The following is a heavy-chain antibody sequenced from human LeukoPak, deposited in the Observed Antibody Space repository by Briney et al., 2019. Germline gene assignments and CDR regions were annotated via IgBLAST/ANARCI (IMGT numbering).Heavy chain of an antibody. CDR3: ARDATMMGNYFNY. J-gene: IGHJ4*02. Sequence: SETLSLTCAVSGGSIRSGGYSWSWIRQPPGKGLEWIGSIYYSVSTYYNPSLKSRVTISVDTSKNQFSLKLSSVTAADTAVYYCARDATMMGNYFNYWGQGTLVTVSS. CDR2: IYYSVST. V-gene: IGHV4-30-4*07. CDR1: GGSIRSGGYS. D-gene: IGHD5-12*01.